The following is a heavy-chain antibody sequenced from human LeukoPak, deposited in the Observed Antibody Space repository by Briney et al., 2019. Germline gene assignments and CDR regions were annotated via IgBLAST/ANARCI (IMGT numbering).Heavy chain of an antibody. D-gene: IGHD3-3*02. CDR1: GFTFSSYS. CDR3: ARPIRGAYWFFDL. Sequence: PGGSLRLSCAASGFTFSSYSMNWVRQAPGKGLEWVSRINTDGSSTSYADSVKGRFTISRDNAKNTLYLQMNSLRAEDTAVYYCARPIRGAYWFFDLWGRGTLVTVS. V-gene: IGHV3-74*01. CDR2: INTDGSST. J-gene: IGHJ2*01.